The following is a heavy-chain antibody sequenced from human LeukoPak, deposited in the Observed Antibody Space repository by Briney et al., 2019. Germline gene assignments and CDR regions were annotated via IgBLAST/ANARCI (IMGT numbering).Heavy chain of an antibody. D-gene: IGHD6-13*01. J-gene: IGHJ4*02. CDR2: ISSSSSYI. CDR1: GFTFSSYS. CDR3: ARTSGYGRQQLEY. V-gene: IGHV3-21*01. Sequence: GGSLRLSCAASGFTFSSYSMNWVRQAPGKGLEWVSSISSSSSYIYYADSVKGRFTISRDNAKNSLYLQMNSLRAEDTAVYYCARTSGYGRQQLEYWGQGTLVTVSS.